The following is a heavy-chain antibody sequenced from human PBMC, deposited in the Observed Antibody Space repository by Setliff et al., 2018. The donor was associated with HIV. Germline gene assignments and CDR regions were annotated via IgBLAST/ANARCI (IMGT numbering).Heavy chain of an antibody. V-gene: IGHV3-9*01. CDR3: TKEASRFGESFRECDAFGI. D-gene: IGHD3-10*01. J-gene: IGHJ3*02. Sequence: GGSLRLSCAASGFTFGDYAMHWVRQAPGKGLEWVSGITWDSGTIDYADSVKGRFTISRDNAKNSLYLQMNSLRLEDTALYYCTKEASRFGESFRECDAFGIWGQGTVVTVSS. CDR1: GFTFGDYA. CDR2: ITWDSGTI.